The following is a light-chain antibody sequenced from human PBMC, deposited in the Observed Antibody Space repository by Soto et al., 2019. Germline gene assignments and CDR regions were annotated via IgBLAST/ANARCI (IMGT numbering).Light chain of an antibody. CDR1: QSVSSS. Sequence: EIVLTQSPATLSLSPGERATLSCRASQSVSSSLAWYQQKPGQAPRFLIYDASNRATGIPARFSGSGSGTDFTLTISRLEPEDFAVYYCQQRSIFGGGTKVEIK. CDR3: QQRSI. V-gene: IGKV3-11*01. CDR2: DAS. J-gene: IGKJ4*01.